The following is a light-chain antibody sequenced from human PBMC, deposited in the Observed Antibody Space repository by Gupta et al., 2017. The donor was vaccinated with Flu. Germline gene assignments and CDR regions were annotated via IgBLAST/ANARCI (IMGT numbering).Light chain of an antibody. J-gene: IGLJ1*01. CDR1: NSDVGGYNY. Sequence: ITISCTGTNSDVGGYNYVSWYQQHPGKAPKLMIYEVSNRPSGVSNRFSGSKSGNTASLTISGLQAEDEADYYCKSYTTTNTLYVFGTGTKVTVL. CDR3: KSYTTTNTLYV. CDR2: EVS. V-gene: IGLV2-14*01.